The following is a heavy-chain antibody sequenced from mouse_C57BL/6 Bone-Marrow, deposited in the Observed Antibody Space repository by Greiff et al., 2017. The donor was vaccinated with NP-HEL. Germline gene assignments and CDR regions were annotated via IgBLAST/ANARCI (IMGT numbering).Heavy chain of an antibody. CDR1: GYTFTNYW. Sequence: VKLKQSGAELVRPGTSVKMSCKASGYTFTNYWIGWAKQRPGHGLEWIGDIYPGGGYTNYNEKFKGKATLTADKSSSTAYMQFSSLTSEDSAIYYCARGIYLDYWGQGTTLTVSS. CDR3: ARGIYLDY. CDR2: IYPGGGYT. J-gene: IGHJ2*01. V-gene: IGHV1-63*01.